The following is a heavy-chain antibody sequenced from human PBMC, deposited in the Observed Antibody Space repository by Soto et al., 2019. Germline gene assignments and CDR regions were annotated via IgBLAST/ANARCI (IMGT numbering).Heavy chain of an antibody. CDR2: IIPNFGTA. D-gene: IGHD3-3*01. CDR1: GCTFSSYA. V-gene: IGHV1-69*06. CDR3: ASATMRSLEWTDAFDI. J-gene: IGHJ3*02. Sequence: SVKVSCKVSGCTFSSYAINWVRQAPGQGLEWMGGIIPNFGTANYAQKFQGRVTITANKSTSTAYMELSSLRSEDTAVYYCASATMRSLEWTDAFDIWGQGTLVTVSS.